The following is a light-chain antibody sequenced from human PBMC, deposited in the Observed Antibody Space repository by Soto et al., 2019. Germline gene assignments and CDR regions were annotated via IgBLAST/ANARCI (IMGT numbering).Light chain of an antibody. CDR1: QSVSSY. CDR2: DTS. CDR3: QQRSNWPLT. Sequence: EIVLTQSPATLSLSPGDRATLSCRASQSVSSYLAWYQQKPGQAPRLLIYDTSNRATGIPARFSGSGSGANFTLTFSSLEPEDFAVYYGQQRSNWPLTCGGGTNVDIK. J-gene: IGKJ4*01. V-gene: IGKV3-11*01.